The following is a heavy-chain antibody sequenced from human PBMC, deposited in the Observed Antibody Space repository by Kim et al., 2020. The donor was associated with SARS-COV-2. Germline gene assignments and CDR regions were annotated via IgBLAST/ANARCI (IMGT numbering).Heavy chain of an antibody. Sequence: GGSLRLSCAASGFTFSSYSMNWVRQAPGKGLEWVSSISSSSSYIYYADSVKGRFTISRDNAKNSLYLQMNSLRAEDTAVYYCARVPGLSGGQGSYYYYYGMDVWGQGTTVTVSS. J-gene: IGHJ6*02. CDR2: ISSSSSYI. CDR1: GFTFSSYS. V-gene: IGHV3-21*01. D-gene: IGHD2-15*01. CDR3: ARVPGLSGGQGSYYYYYGMDV.